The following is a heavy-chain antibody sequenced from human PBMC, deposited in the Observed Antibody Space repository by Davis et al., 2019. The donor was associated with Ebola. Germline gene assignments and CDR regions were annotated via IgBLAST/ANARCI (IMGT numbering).Heavy chain of an antibody. CDR3: AKDRTTVGFDY. CDR2: INQSGDTT. CDR1: GFTVSSNY. Sequence: PGGSLRLSCAASGFTVSSNYMSWVRQAPGKGLEWVSSINQSGDTTRYSDSVKGRFTISRDNSKNTLYLQMNSLRAEDTAVYYCAKDRTTVGFDYWGQGTLVTVSS. J-gene: IGHJ4*02. V-gene: IGHV3-53*01. D-gene: IGHD4-23*01.